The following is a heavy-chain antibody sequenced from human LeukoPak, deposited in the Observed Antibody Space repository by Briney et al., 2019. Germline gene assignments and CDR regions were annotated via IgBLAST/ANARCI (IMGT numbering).Heavy chain of an antibody. J-gene: IGHJ5*02. CDR3: ARDLLYYGSGTSWFDP. CDR2: INHSGST. Sequence: PSETLSLTCAVYGGSFSGYYRSWIRQPPGKGLEWIGEINHSGSTNYNPSLKSRVTISVDTSKNQFSLKLSSVTAADTAVYYCARDLLYYGSGTSWFDPWGQGTLVTVSS. D-gene: IGHD3-10*01. CDR1: GGSFSGYY. V-gene: IGHV4-34*01.